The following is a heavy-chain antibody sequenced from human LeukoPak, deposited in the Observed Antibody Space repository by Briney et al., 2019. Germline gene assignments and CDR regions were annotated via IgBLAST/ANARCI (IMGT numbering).Heavy chain of an antibody. V-gene: IGHV3-66*02. D-gene: IGHD4-17*01. Sequence: GGSLRLSCAASGFTVNRKYMSWVRQAPGKGLEWISFIYTGGNTYYAYSVKGRFTVSRDNSKNTLYLQMNSLRDEDTGVYRCAARDDGNYPYFDYWGPGTMVTVSA. CDR3: AARDDGNYPYFDY. CDR2: IYTGGNT. J-gene: IGHJ4*02. CDR1: GFTVNRKY.